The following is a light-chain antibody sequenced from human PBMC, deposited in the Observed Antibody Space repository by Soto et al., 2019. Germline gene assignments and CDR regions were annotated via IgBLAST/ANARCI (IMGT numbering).Light chain of an antibody. CDR2: DAS. J-gene: IGKJ1*01. CDR1: QTIRSR. CDR3: QQYGSSPRT. V-gene: IGKV1-5*01. Sequence: DIQMTQSPSTLSASVGDRVTIPCRASQTIRSRLAWFQQKPGKAPKLLIYDASSGVPQRFSGSGSGTDFTLTITTLEPEDFAVYYCQQYGSSPRTFGLGTKVDIK.